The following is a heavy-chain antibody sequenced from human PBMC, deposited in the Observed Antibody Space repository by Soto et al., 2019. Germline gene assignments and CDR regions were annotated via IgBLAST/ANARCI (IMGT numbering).Heavy chain of an antibody. V-gene: IGHV3-66*01. CDR1: GFTVSSNY. CDR3: AKEGLDYYDSSGGPYYFDY. J-gene: IGHJ4*02. Sequence: PGGSLRLSCAASGFTVSSNYMSWVRQAPGKGLEWDSVNYSDGRTYYADSVKGRFTISIDKSKNTLYLQMNILRAEDTAVYYCAKEGLDYYDSSGGPYYFDYWGQGT. CDR2: NYSDGRT. D-gene: IGHD3-22*01.